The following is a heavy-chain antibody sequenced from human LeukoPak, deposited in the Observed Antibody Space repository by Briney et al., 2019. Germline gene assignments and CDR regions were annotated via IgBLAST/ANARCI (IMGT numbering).Heavy chain of an antibody. J-gene: IGHJ4*02. Sequence: GGSLRLSCAASGFTFDDYAMHWVRHAPGKGLEWVSGISWNSGSIGYADSVKGRFTISRDNAKNSLYLQMSSLRAEDMALYYCAKGDSSGYSAGYYFDYWGQGTLVTVSS. CDR2: ISWNSGSI. D-gene: IGHD3-22*01. CDR1: GFTFDDYA. V-gene: IGHV3-9*03. CDR3: AKGDSSGYSAGYYFDY.